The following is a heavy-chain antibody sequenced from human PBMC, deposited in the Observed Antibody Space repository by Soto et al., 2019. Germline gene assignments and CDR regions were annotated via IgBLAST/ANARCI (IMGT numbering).Heavy chain of an antibody. V-gene: IGHV3-30*18. Sequence: GGSLRLSCAASGFTFSSYGMHWVRQAPGKGLEWVAVISYDGSNKYYADSVKGRFTISRDNSKNTLYLQMNSLRAEDTAVYYCAKDRFRSGLIAYWGQGTLVIVSS. D-gene: IGHD6-19*01. CDR1: GFTFSSYG. CDR3: AKDRFRSGLIAY. J-gene: IGHJ4*02. CDR2: ISYDGSNK.